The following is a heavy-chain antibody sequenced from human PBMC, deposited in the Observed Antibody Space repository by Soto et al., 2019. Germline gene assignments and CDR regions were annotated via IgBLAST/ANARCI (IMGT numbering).Heavy chain of an antibody. Sequence: EVQLLESGGSLVQPGGSLRLSCAASGFTFSSYAMSWVRQAPGKGLEWVSGISGSGGGTYYADSVKGRFSISRDNSKTTLFLQMNSRRAGDRAVYYCAKGTCLWSSVSSTVSRPDCWGYGTGVTVSS. D-gene: IGHD3-22*01. CDR1: GFTFSSYA. J-gene: IGHJ4*01. V-gene: IGHV3-23*01. CDR2: ISGSGGGT. CDR3: AKGTCLWSSVSSTVSRPDC.